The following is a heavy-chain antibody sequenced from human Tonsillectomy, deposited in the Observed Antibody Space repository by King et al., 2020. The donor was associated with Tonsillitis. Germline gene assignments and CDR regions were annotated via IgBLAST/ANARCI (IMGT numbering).Heavy chain of an antibody. J-gene: IGHJ4*02. CDR2: IYSGGSXT. Sequence: VQLVESGGGLVQPGGSLRLSCAASGFTFSTYAMSWVRQAPGKGLEWVSVIYSGGSXTYYADSVKGRFTISRDNSKNTLYLQMNSLRAEDTAVYYCAKPFYHYGSGYYFDYWGQGTLVTVSS. CDR1: GFTFSTYA. V-gene: IGHV3-23*03. CDR3: AKPFYHYGSGYYFDY. D-gene: IGHD3-10*01.